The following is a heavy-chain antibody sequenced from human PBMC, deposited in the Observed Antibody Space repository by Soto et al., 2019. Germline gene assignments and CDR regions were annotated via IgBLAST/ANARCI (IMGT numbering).Heavy chain of an antibody. D-gene: IGHD6-13*01. CDR2: ISGSGGST. J-gene: IGHJ5*02. V-gene: IGHV3-23*01. CDR1: GFTFISYA. CDR3: AKRPLAAADPT. Sequence: GGSLRLSCAASGFTFISYAMSWGRQAPGKGLEGVSAISGSGGSTYYADSVKGRFTISRDNSKNTLYLQMNSLRAEDTAVYYCAKRPLAAADPTWGQGTLVTVSS.